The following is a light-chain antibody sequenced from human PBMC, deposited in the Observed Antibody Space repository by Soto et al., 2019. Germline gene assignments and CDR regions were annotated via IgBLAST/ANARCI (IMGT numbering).Light chain of an antibody. CDR3: QQYRKWPVT. CDR1: QSVNSN. Sequence: TQSPAILSVSPGEIATLSCRASQSVNSNYLAWYQQHPGQPPRLLIYGISTRATGIPASFSGSGSGKEFSLTISSLQSEEFTLNYCQQYRKWPVTFCKGGRLAMK. J-gene: IGKJ5*01. CDR2: GIS. V-gene: IGKV3-15*01.